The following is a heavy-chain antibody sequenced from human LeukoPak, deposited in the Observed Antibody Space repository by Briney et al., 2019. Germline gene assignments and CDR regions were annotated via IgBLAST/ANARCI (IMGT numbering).Heavy chain of an antibody. D-gene: IGHD3-22*01. CDR2: IIPIFGTA. V-gene: IGHV1-69*01. Sequence: PSVKVSCKASGGTFSSYAISWVRQAPGQGLEWMGEIIPIFGTANYAQKFQGRVTITADESTSTAYMELSSLRSEDTAIYYCAKQYRSRYYYDNSAYDYWGQGTLVTVSS. CDR1: GGTFSSYA. CDR3: AKQYRSRYYYDNSAYDY. J-gene: IGHJ4*02.